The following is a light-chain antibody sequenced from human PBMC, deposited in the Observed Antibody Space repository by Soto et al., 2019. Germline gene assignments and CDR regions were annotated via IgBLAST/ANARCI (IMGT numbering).Light chain of an antibody. Sequence: EIVMTQSPLSLPVTPGEPASLSCKSSQSLLHRNGDDYLDWYLQKPGQSPQLLIYMGSSRASGVPGWFSGSVSGTDFTLKISRLEAEDVGLYFSMQSLQPPRTSGQGTKLEI. CDR1: QSLLHRNGDDY. V-gene: IGKV2-28*01. J-gene: IGKJ2*01. CDR2: MGS. CDR3: MQSLQPPRT.